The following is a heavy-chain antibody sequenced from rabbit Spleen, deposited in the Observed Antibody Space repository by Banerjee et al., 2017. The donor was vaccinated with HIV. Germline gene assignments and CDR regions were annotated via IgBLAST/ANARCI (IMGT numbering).Heavy chain of an antibody. D-gene: IGHD8-1*01. Sequence: QEQLVESGGGLVQPGGSLKLSCKASGFDFGNYYMSWVRQAPGKGLEWIGYIDPVFGIAVYASWVNGRFTIARSTSLNTVDLRMTSLTAADTATYFCARDSGSSVSSYGMDLWGPGTLVTVS. CDR2: IDPVFGIA. CDR1: GFDFGNYY. CDR3: ARDSGSSVSSYGMDL. V-gene: IGHV1S47*01. J-gene: IGHJ6*01.